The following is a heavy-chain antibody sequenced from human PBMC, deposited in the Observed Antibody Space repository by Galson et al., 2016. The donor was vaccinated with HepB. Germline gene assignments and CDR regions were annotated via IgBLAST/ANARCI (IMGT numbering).Heavy chain of an antibody. CDR2: ISYDGVNN. V-gene: IGHV3-30-3*01. CDR1: GFTFSDHA. Sequence: SLRLSCAASGFTFSDHAMHWVRQAPGKGLEWVAVISYDGVNNSTADSVKGRFTISRDNSKNTLYLQMVSLTIEDMATYFCARGYHQGSGSPHLTDYWGQGTLVTVSS. D-gene: IGHD3-10*01. CDR3: ARGYHQGSGSPHLTDY. J-gene: IGHJ4*02.